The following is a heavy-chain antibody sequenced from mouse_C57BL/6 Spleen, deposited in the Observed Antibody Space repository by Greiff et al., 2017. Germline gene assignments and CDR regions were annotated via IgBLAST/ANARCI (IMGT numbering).Heavy chain of an antibody. D-gene: IGHD1-1*01. J-gene: IGHJ4*01. Sequence: VQLQQSGPELVKPGASVKISCKASGYTFTDYYMNWVKHSHGKSLEWIGDINPNNGGTSYNQKFKGKATLTVDKSSSTAYMELRSLTSEDSAVYYCARSAPIYYYGSSTYYYAMDYWGQGTSVTVSS. V-gene: IGHV1-26*01. CDR3: ARSAPIYYYGSSTYYYAMDY. CDR2: INPNNGGT. CDR1: GYTFTDYY.